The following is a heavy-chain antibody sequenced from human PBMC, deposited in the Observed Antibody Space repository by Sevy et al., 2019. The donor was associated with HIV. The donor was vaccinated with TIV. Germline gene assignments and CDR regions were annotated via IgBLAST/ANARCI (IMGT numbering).Heavy chain of an antibody. J-gene: IGHJ4*02. V-gene: IGHV1-2*02. CDR3: ARASRWLQSNIDY. CDR2: INPNRGGT. D-gene: IGHD5-12*01. CDR1: GYTFTGYY. Sequence: ASVKVSCKASGYTFTGYYMHWVRQAPGQGLEWMGWINPNRGGTNYAQKFQGRVTMTRDTSISTAYMELSRLRSDDTAVYYCARASRWLQSNIDYWGQGTLVTVS.